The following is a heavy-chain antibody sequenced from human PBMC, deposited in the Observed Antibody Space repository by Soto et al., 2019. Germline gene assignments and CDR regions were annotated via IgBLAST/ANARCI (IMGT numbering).Heavy chain of an antibody. CDR3: AKDRALTLPSSGWPFDAFDI. CDR2: ISGSGGST. V-gene: IGHV3-23*01. Sequence: GESLKISCAASGFTFSTYGIHWVRQAPGKGLEWVSAISGSGGSTYYADSVKGRFTISRDNSKNTLYLQMNSLRAEDTAVYYCAKDRALTLPSSGWPFDAFDIWGQGTMVTVSS. CDR1: GFTFSTYG. J-gene: IGHJ3*02. D-gene: IGHD6-19*01.